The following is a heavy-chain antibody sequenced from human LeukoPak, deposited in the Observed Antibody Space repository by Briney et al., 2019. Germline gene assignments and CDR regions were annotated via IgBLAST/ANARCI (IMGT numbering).Heavy chain of an antibody. Sequence: GGSLRLSCAASGFTFSNYWMHWVRQAPGKGLVWVSRTNSDASTTLYADSVQGRFSVSRDNAKNTLYLQMNSLRAEDTAVYYCAKKVAGDYGVDYWGQGTLVTVSS. V-gene: IGHV3-74*01. CDR1: GFTFSNYW. J-gene: IGHJ4*02. D-gene: IGHD4-17*01. CDR2: TNSDASTT. CDR3: AKKVAGDYGVDY.